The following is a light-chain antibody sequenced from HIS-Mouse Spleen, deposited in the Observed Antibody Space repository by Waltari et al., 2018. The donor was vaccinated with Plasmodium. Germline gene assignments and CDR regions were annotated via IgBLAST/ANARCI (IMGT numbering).Light chain of an antibody. CDR3: CSYAGSYTLV. V-gene: IGLV2-11*01. J-gene: IGLJ2*01. CDR2: DVS. CDR1: SSDVGGYYY. Sequence: QSALTQPRSVSGSPGQSVTISCTGTSSDVGGYYYVPCYQQHPGKAPQLMIYDVSKRPSGVPDRFSGSKSGNTASLTISGLQAEDEADYYCCSYAGSYTLVFGGGTKLTVL.